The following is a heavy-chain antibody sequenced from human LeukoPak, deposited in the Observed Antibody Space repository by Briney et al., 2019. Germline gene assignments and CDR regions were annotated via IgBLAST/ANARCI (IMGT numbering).Heavy chain of an antibody. D-gene: IGHD4-11*01. CDR1: GFTFSSYA. CDR3: AKVVSAPTVLTAPDY. V-gene: IGHV3-23*01. J-gene: IGHJ4*02. Sequence: GGSLRLSCAASGFTFSSYAMTWVRQAPGKGLEWGSSISDSGVSTYYADSVKGRSTISRDNSKNTLYLQMDSLRAEATAVSYCAKVVSAPTVLTAPDYWGQGTLVTVSS. CDR2: ISDSGVST.